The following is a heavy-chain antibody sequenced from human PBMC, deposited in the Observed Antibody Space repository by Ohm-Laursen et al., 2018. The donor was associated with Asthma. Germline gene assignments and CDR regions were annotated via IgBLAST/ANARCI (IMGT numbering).Heavy chain of an antibody. CDR3: ASNSGYVRGGMDV. J-gene: IGHJ6*02. V-gene: IGHV3-21*01. CDR1: GFTFSSYS. D-gene: IGHD5-12*01. Sequence: SLRLSCAASGFTFSSYSINWVRQAPGKGLEWVSSISSSSSYIYYADSVKGRFTISRDNAKNSLYLQMNSLRAEDTAVYYCASNSGYVRGGMDVWGQGTTVTVSS. CDR2: ISSSSSYI.